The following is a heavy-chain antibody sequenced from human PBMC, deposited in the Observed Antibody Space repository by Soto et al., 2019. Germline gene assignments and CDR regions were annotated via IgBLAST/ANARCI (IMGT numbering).Heavy chain of an antibody. CDR2: ISASGGST. CDR1: RFSFSTYA. CDR3: AKGSGWFGPNDY. V-gene: IGHV3-23*01. J-gene: IGHJ4*02. D-gene: IGHD3-10*01. Sequence: PGGSLRLSCAASRFSFSTYAMSWVRQAPGKGLEWVSSISASGGSTYYADSVKGRFTISRDNAKNSLYLQMNSLRAEDTALYYCAKGSGWFGPNDYWGQGTLVTVSS.